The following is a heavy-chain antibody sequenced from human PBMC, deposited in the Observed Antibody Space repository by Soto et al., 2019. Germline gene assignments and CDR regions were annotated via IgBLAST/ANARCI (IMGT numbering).Heavy chain of an antibody. CDR2: INHSGST. V-gene: IGHV4-34*01. D-gene: IGHD6-13*01. Sequence: SETLSLTCAVYGGSFSGYYWSWIRQPPGKGLEWIGEINHSGSTNYNPSLKSRVTISVDTSKNQFSLKLSSVTAADTAVYYCARGPLRQLTLHRFDPWGQGTLVTVSS. J-gene: IGHJ5*01. CDR3: ARGPLRQLTLHRFDP. CDR1: GGSFSGYY.